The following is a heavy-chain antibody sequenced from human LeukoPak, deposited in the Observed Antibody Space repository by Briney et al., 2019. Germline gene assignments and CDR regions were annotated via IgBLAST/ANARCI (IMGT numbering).Heavy chain of an antibody. J-gene: IGHJ4*02. Sequence: GGSLRLSCAASGFTFSDHYMDWVRQAPGKGLEWVGRTRNKANSYTTEYAASVKGRFTISRDDSKNSLYMQMNSLKTEDTAVYYCARGHYGDYSFDYWGQGTLVTVSS. D-gene: IGHD4-17*01. V-gene: IGHV3-72*01. CDR1: GFTFSDHY. CDR3: ARGHYGDYSFDY. CDR2: TRNKANSYTT.